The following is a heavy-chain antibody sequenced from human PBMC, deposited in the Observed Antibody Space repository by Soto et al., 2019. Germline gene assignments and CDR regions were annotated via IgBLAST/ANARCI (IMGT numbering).Heavy chain of an antibody. Sequence: SETLSLTCAVYGGSFSGYYWSWIRQPPGKGLEWIGEINHSGSTNYNPSLKSRVTISVDTSKNQFSLKLSSVTAADTAVYYCARIPKGSVLLWFGELYGMDVWGQGTTVTVSS. J-gene: IGHJ6*02. V-gene: IGHV4-34*01. CDR3: ARIPKGSVLLWFGELYGMDV. D-gene: IGHD3-10*01. CDR2: INHSGST. CDR1: GGSFSGYY.